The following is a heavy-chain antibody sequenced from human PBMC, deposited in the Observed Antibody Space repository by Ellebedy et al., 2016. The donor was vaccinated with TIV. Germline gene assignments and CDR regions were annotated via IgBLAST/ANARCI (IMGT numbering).Heavy chain of an antibody. CDR3: ARTEILGRIVTAFDI. D-gene: IGHD3-3*01. CDR2: ISAYNTKI. J-gene: IGHJ3*02. Sequence: ASVKVSCXASGYTFTNYGISWVRQAPGQGLEWMGWISAYNTKINYAQKFQDRVTMTTDTSTSTGYMELRSLRSDDTAMYYCARTEILGRIVTAFDIWGQGSMVTVSS. V-gene: IGHV1-18*01. CDR1: GYTFTNYG.